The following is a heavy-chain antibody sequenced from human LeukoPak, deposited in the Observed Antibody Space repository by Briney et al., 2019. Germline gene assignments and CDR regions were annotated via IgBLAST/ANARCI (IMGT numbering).Heavy chain of an antibody. CDR2: IASDGSST. D-gene: IGHD4-23*01. CDR1: GFTFSSYW. Sequence: GGSLRLSCAVSGFTFSSYWMNWVRQARGKGLVWVSRIASDGSSTTYADSVKGRFSIPRHNAKNTLYLQMNSLRVEDTAVYYCARGRPHGNDYWGQGTLVTVSS. V-gene: IGHV3-74*01. CDR3: ARGRPHGNDY. J-gene: IGHJ4*02.